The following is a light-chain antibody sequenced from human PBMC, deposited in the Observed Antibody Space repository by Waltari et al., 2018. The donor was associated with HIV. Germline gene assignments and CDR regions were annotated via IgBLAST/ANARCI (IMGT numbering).Light chain of an antibody. CDR1: SSNLGAGYD. J-gene: IGLJ1*01. V-gene: IGLV1-40*01. Sequence: QSVLTQPPSVSRAPGQRVTISCTGSSSNLGAGYDVHLYQQLPGTAPKLLIYGNSNRPSGVPDRFSGSKSGTSASLAITGLQAEDEADYYCQSYDSSLSARYVFGTGTKVTVL. CDR2: GNS. CDR3: QSYDSSLSARYV.